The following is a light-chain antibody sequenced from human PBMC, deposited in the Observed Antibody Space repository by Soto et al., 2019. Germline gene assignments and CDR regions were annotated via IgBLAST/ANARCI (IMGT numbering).Light chain of an antibody. J-gene: IGKJ1*01. V-gene: IGKV3D-20*01. Sequence: ILLTQCPSTLSSSIGYRSTLSRVASQSVSSSCLAWYQQKPGQAPRLLIYEASSLTTGIPARFSGSGSGTDFTLTISSQQPDDFADYCCQHYSTSPGAFGQGTKVDIK. CDR3: QHYSTSPGA. CDR1: QSVSSSC. CDR2: EAS.